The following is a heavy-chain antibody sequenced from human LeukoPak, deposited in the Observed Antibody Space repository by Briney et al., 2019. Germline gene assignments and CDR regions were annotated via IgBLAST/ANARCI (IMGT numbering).Heavy chain of an antibody. D-gene: IGHD6-13*01. V-gene: IGHV4-59*01. Sequence: SETLSLTCTVSGGSISSYYWSWLRQPPGKGLEGIGYIYYSGSTNYNPSLKSRVTISVDTSKNQFSLKLSSVTAADTAVYYCARRAAAKAFDYWGQGTLVTVSS. CDR1: GGSISSYY. CDR2: IYYSGST. J-gene: IGHJ4*02. CDR3: ARRAAAKAFDY.